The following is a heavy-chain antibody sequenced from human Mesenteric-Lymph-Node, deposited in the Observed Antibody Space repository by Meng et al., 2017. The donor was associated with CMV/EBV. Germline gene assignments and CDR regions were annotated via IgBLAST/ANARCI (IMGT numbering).Heavy chain of an antibody. J-gene: IGHJ3*02. CDR3: ARRGYCSSTSCYMGGSAFDI. D-gene: IGHD2-2*02. CDR1: GYRITTYW. V-gene: IGHV5-51*01. CDR2: IYPGDSDT. Sequence: KVSCKGSGYRITTYWIGWVRQMPGKGLEWMGMIYPGDSDTRYSPSFQGQVTISANKSISTAYLQWSSLKASDTAMYYCARRGYCSSTSCYMGGSAFDIWGQGTMVTVSS.